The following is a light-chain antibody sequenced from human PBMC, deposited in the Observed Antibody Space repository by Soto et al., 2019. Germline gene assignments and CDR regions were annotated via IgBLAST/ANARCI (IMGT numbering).Light chain of an antibody. V-gene: IGLV2-14*01. CDR1: MRDIGAYNL. J-gene: IGLJ1*01. CDR2: EVS. Sequence: QSALTQPASVSGSPGQSITISCAGTMRDIGAYNLVSWYQQHPGKAPKVMIYEVSNRPSGISNRFSGSKSGNTASLTISGLQAEDEADYYCTSYTGTSTLYVFGSGTKLTVL. CDR3: TSYTGTSTLYV.